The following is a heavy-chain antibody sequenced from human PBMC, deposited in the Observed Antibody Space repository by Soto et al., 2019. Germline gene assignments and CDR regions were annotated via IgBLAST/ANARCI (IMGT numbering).Heavy chain of an antibody. CDR3: ARQQYTVVTPFDV. CDR2: VSYNGNT. CDR1: GGSITPYY. J-gene: IGHJ3*01. Sequence: QVQLKESGPGLVKPADTLSLKCTVSGGSITPYYWSWIRQTPGGGLEWIGYVSYNGNTQYNPSLKRRVSISADTSQNEFSLKLTSLTAADAAIYFCARQQYTVVTPFDVWAQGTMVAVSS. D-gene: IGHD2-21*02. V-gene: IGHV4-59*07.